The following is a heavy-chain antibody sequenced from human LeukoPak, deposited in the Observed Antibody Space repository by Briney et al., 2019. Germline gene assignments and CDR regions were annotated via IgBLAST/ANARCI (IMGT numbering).Heavy chain of an antibody. V-gene: IGHV3-23*01. CDR3: AKTASPGIAVAGNDY. D-gene: IGHD6-19*01. CDR2: ISGSGGST. CDR1: GFTFSSYA. J-gene: IGHJ4*02. Sequence: GGSLRLSCAASGFTFSSYAMSWVRQAPGKGLEWVSAISGSGGSTYYADSVKGRFTISRDNSKNTLYLQMNGLRAEDTAVYYCAKTASPGIAVAGNDYWGQGTLVTVSS.